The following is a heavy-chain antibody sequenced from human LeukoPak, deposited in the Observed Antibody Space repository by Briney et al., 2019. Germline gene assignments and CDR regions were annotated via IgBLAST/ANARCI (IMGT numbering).Heavy chain of an antibody. D-gene: IGHD3-22*01. Sequence: SETPSLTCTVSGGSISSYYWSWIRQPPGKGLEWIGYIYYSGSTNYNPSLKSRVTISVDTSKNQFSLKLSSVTAADTAVYYCAKAFAYYYDSSGYLGRFDYWDQGTLVTVSS. CDR2: IYYSGST. CDR1: GGSISSYY. J-gene: IGHJ4*02. CDR3: AKAFAYYYDSSGYLGRFDY. V-gene: IGHV4-59*01.